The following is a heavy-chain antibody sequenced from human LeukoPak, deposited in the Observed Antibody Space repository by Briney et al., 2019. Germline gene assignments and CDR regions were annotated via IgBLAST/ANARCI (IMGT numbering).Heavy chain of an antibody. CDR3: ARDLRGDIVVVPAATPFN. J-gene: IGHJ4*02. V-gene: IGHV1-18*01. Sequence: GASVKVSCKASGYTFTSDGISCVRQTPGHGLECVGGISAYNGKTHYTQKLQGRVTMTTDTSTSTAYMELRSLRSDDTAVYYCARDLRGDIVVVPAATPFNWGQGTLVTVSS. CDR2: ISAYNGKT. D-gene: IGHD2-2*01. CDR1: GYTFTSDG.